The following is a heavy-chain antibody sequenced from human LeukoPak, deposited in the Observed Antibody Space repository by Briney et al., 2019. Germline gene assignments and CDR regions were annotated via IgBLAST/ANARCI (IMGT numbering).Heavy chain of an antibody. Sequence: PGGSLRLSCAASRFTFNNSVMTWVRQAPGKGLEWVSTITTSGATTYYADSVKGRFTISRDNSKDTLYLQMVSLRAEDTALYYCARLFRDAFDIWGQGTMVTVSP. J-gene: IGHJ3*02. D-gene: IGHD2/OR15-2a*01. CDR3: ARLFRDAFDI. CDR2: ITTSGATT. CDR1: RFTFNNSV. V-gene: IGHV3-23*01.